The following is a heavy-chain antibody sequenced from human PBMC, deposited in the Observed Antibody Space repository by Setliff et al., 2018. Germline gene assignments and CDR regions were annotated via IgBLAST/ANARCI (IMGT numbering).Heavy chain of an antibody. D-gene: IGHD1-7*01. Sequence: GGSLRLSCAASGFTFSSYSMHWVRQAPGKGLEWVTFIRYDGNEKYYADAVKGRFTVSRDNSKNTLYLQMNSLRTDDTAVSSCVNDIWDYQNAFDVWGQGTRVTVSS. V-gene: IGHV3-30*02. CDR2: IRYDGNEK. CDR3: VNDIWDYQNAFDV. J-gene: IGHJ3*01. CDR1: GFTFSSYS.